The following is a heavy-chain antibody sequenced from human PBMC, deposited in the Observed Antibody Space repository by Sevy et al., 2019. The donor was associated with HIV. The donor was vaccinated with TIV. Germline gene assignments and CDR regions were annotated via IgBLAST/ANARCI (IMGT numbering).Heavy chain of an antibody. CDR2: VYYGGST. V-gene: IGHV4-61*01. CDR1: GGSVRSDNYY. J-gene: IGHJ6*02. Sequence: SETLSLTCTVSGGSVRSDNYYWSWIRQPPGKGLEWIGYVYYGGSTNYSPSLKSRVTISIDTSKNQSSPKLSSVTAADTAVHYCARGRGTTVITTLNYYYAMDAGGQGPTVTVS. CDR3: ARGRGTTVITTLNYYYAMDA. D-gene: IGHD3-10*01.